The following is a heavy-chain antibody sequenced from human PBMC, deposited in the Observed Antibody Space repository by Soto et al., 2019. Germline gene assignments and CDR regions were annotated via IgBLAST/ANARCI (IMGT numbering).Heavy chain of an antibody. Sequence: GGSLRLSCAASGFTFSSYGMHWVRQAPGKGLEWVAVISYDGSNKYYADSVKGRFTISRDNSKNTLYLQMNSLRAEDTAVYYCASGYCSSTSCYPYEFGYWGQGTLVTISS. CDR1: GFTFSSYG. J-gene: IGHJ4*02. CDR3: ASGYCSSTSCYPYEFGY. D-gene: IGHD2-2*01. V-gene: IGHV3-30*03. CDR2: ISYDGSNK.